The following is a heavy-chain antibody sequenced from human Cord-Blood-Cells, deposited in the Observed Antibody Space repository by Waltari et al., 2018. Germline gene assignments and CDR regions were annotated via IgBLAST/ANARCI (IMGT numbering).Heavy chain of an antibody. D-gene: IGHD1-1*01. CDR3: ARSQTTGTTVIGYYFDY. CDR1: GYTFTGYY. J-gene: IGHJ4*02. V-gene: IGHV1-2*04. Sequence: QVQLVQSGAEVKKPGASVKVSCKASGYTFTGYYMHWVRQATGQGLEWMGWINPNSGGTNYAKKFQGWVTMTRDTSISTAYMELSRLRSDDTAVYYCARSQTTGTTVIGYYFDYWGQGTLVTVSS. CDR2: INPNSGGT.